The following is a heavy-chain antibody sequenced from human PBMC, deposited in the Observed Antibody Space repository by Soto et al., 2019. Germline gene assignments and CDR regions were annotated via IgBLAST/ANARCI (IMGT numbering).Heavy chain of an antibody. Sequence: SETLSLTCTVSGGSIKNSGYYWSWIRQHPEKGLEWIGYISYSGSTDYAPSPKSRVTMSVDTSKNQFSLNLTSVTAADTAVYYCGRDAVTKRDFYYYGMDVWGRGTTVTVSS. CDR1: GGSIKNSGYY. D-gene: IGHD4-4*01. CDR3: GRDAVTKRDFYYYGMDV. J-gene: IGHJ6*02. V-gene: IGHV4-31*03. CDR2: ISYSGST.